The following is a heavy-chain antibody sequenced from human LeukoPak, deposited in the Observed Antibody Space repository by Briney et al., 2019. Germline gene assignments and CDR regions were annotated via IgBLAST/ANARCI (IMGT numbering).Heavy chain of an antibody. CDR3: ARVTTGYSGSYYWFDP. CDR2: INHSGST. D-gene: IGHD1-26*01. V-gene: IGHV4-34*01. CDR1: GGSFSGYY. Sequence: SETLSLTCAVYGGSFSGYYWSWIRQPPGKGLEWIGGINHSGSTNYNPALKSRVTISVDTSKNQFSLKLSSVTAADTAVYYCARVTTGYSGSYYWFDPWGRGTLVTVSS. J-gene: IGHJ5*02.